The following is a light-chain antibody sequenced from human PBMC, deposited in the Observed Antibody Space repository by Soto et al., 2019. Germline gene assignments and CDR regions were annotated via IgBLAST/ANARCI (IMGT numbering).Light chain of an antibody. CDR1: ESGISK. V-gene: IGKV3-11*01. CDR2: DAS. CDR3: QQRSNWPPIT. Sequence: EIVMTQSPATLSVSPGERATLSCRASESGISKLFWYQKKPGQAPRLLIHDASTRATGIPARFSGSGSGTDFTLTISSLEPEDFAVYYCQQRSNWPPITFGQGTRLEIK. J-gene: IGKJ5*01.